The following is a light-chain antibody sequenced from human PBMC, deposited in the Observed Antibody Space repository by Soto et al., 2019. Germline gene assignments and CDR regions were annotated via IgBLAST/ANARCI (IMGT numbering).Light chain of an antibody. CDR3: QSYDTRLSGLYV. CDR2: DNS. CDR1: SSNIGAGFD. J-gene: IGLJ1*01. V-gene: IGLV1-40*01. Sequence: QSVLTQPPSVSGAPGQRVTISCTGSSSNIGAGFDVHWYQQLPGTAPKLLIYDNSNRPSGVPDRFSGSKSGTSASLAITGLQAEDEADYYCQSYDTRLSGLYVFGTGTKVTVL.